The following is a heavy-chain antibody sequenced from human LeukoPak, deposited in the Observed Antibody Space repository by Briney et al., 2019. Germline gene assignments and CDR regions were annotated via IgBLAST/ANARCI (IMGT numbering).Heavy chain of an antibody. CDR2: INHSGST. V-gene: IGHV4-34*01. J-gene: IGHJ4*02. CDR3: ASRTLGIAVAIDY. CDR1: GGSFSGYY. D-gene: IGHD6-19*01. Sequence: SETLSLTCAVYGGSFSGYYWSWIRQPPGKGLEWIGEINHSGSTNYNPSLKCRVTISVDTSKNQFSLKLSSVTAADTAVYYCASRTLGIAVAIDYWGQGTMVTVSS.